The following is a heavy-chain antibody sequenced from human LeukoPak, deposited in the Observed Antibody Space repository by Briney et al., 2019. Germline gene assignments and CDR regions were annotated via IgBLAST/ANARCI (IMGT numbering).Heavy chain of an antibody. D-gene: IGHD1-26*01. J-gene: IGHJ4*02. Sequence: GGSLRLSCTASGFTFGDYAMSWVRQAPGKGLEWVGFTRSKAYGGTTEYAASVKGRFTISRDDSKSIAYLQMNSLKTEDTAVYYCTRDQTKWELYYFDYWGQGTLVTVSS. V-gene: IGHV3-49*04. CDR1: GFTFGDYA. CDR2: TRSKAYGGTT. CDR3: TRDQTKWELYYFDY.